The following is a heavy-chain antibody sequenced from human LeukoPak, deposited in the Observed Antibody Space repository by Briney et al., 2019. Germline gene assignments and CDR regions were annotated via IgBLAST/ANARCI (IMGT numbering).Heavy chain of an antibody. CDR3: ARDFLKSGSYPLGY. D-gene: IGHD1-26*01. CDR2: INPNSGGT. CDR1: AYTFTNYY. Sequence: GASVRVSCKASAYTFTNYYMHWVRQAPGQGLEWMGWINPNSGGTNYAQKFQGRVTMTRDTSISTAYMELSRLRSDDTAVYYCARDFLKSGSYPLGYWGQGTLVTVSS. V-gene: IGHV1-2*02. J-gene: IGHJ4*02.